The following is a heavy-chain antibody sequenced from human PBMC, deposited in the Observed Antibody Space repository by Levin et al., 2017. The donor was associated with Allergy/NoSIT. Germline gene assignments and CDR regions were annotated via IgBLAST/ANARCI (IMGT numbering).Heavy chain of an antibody. J-gene: IGHJ4*02. D-gene: IGHD3-9*01. CDR3: ARMATSDMDY. CDR2: IYYSGST. V-gene: IGHV4-59*01. CDR1: GGSISSYY. Sequence: KSSETLSLTCTVSGGSISSYYWSWIRQPPGKGLEWIGYIYYSGSTNYNPSLKSRVTISVDTSKNQFSLKLSSVTAADTAVYYCARMATSDMDYWGQGTLVTVSS.